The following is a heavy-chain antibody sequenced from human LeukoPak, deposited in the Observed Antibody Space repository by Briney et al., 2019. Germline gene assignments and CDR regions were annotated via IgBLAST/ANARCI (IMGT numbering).Heavy chain of an antibody. CDR3: AKSRGYYDSSGYPYYFDY. D-gene: IGHD3-22*01. V-gene: IGHV3-23*01. CDR1: GFTFSSYA. CDR2: ISGSGGST. J-gene: IGHJ4*02. Sequence: GALRLSCAASGFTFSSYAMSWVRQAPGKGLEWVSAISGSGGSTYYADSVKGRFTISRDNSKNTLYLQMNSLRAEDTAVYYCAKSRGYYDSSGYPYYFDYWGQGTLVTVSS.